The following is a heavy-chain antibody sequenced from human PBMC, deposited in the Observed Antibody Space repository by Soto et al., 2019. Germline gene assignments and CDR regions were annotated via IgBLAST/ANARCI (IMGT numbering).Heavy chain of an antibody. D-gene: IGHD3-16*01. CDR1: GGTFSSYA. Sequence: VQLLESGGGLVQPGSSVKVSCKASGGTFSSYAISWVRQAPGQGLEWMGGIIPIFGTANYAQKFQGRVTITADESTRTAYMELSSLRSEDTALYYCARDMTRHHSYYGMDVWGQGTTVTVSS. V-gene: IGHV1-69*01. J-gene: IGHJ6*02. CDR2: IIPIFGTA. CDR3: ARDMTRHHSYYGMDV.